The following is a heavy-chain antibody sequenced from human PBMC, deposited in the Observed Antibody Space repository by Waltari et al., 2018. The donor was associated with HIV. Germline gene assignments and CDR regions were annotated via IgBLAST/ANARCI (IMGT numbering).Heavy chain of an antibody. J-gene: IGHJ6*02. D-gene: IGHD3-10*01. CDR1: GFTFTNYV. Sequence: QVQLVQSGPEMRKIGASVKISCRASGFTFTNYVFSWVRQAPGRGLEWLGWISAYDGNRDFAQNFKDRGTLTTDTSTTTAYLEVRNLRSDDTATYYCVRGGGTWLYDMYYYQGMDVWGQGTTVTVSS. V-gene: IGHV1-18*01. CDR2: ISAYDGNR. CDR3: VRGGGTWLYDMYYYQGMDV.